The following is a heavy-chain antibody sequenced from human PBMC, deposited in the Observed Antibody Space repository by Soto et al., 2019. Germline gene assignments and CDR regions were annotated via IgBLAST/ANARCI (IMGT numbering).Heavy chain of an antibody. CDR3: ARGFGAEYLQY. D-gene: IGHD3-16*01. CDR1: GGSISSGGYS. J-gene: IGHJ1*01. CDR2: IYHSGST. V-gene: IGHV4-30-2*01. Sequence: PSETLSLTCAVSGGSISSGGYSWSWIRQPPGKGLEWIGYIYHSGSTYYNPSLKSRVTISVDRSKNQFSLKLSSVTAADTAVHYCARGFGAEYLQYWGQGILVTVSS.